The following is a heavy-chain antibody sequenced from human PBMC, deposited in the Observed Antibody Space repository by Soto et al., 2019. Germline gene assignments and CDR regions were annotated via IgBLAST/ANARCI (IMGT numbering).Heavy chain of an antibody. CDR1: GGSFSGYY. D-gene: IGHD4-4*01. CDR3: ARGTVTPRGALRYDYYHGLDV. V-gene: IGHV4-34*01. J-gene: IGHJ6*02. Sequence: QVQLQQWGAGLLKPSETLSLTCAVYGGSFSGYYWSWIRQPPGKGLEWIGEINHSGSTNYNPSLKSRFTISVDTSKTQFSLKLNSVPAADTAVYSCARGTVTPRGALRYDYYHGLDVWGQGTTVTVSS. CDR2: INHSGST.